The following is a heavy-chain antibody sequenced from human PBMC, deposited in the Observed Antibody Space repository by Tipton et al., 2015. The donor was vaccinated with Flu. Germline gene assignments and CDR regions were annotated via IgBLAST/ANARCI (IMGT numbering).Heavy chain of an antibody. J-gene: IGHJ3*02. V-gene: IGHV5-51*01. CDR3: ARRDYYDSSGYLADAFDI. D-gene: IGHD3-22*01. CDR2: IYPGDSDT. CDR1: GYSFTSYW. Sequence: VQLVQSGAEVKKPGESLKISCKGSGYSFTSYWIGWVRQMPGKGLEWMGIIYPGDSDTRYSPSFQGQVTISADKSISTAYLPWSSLKASDTAMYYCARRDYYDSSGYLADAFDIWGQGTMVTVSS.